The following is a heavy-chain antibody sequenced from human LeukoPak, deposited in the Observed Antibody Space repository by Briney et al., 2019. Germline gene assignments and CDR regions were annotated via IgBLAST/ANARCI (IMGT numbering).Heavy chain of an antibody. D-gene: IGHD6-13*01. CDR3: AKRSAEEHQLGGHFDY. Sequence: GGSLRLSCAASGFIISSYSMNWVRQAPGKGLEWVSYISSSSSTIYYADSVKGRFTISRDSSKNTVFLQMNSLRAEDTAVYYCAKRSAEEHQLGGHFDYWGQGTLVTVSS. CDR2: ISSSSSTI. V-gene: IGHV3-48*01. CDR1: GFIISSYS. J-gene: IGHJ4*02.